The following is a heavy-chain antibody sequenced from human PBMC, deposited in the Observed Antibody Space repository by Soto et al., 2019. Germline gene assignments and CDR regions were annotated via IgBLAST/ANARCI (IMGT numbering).Heavy chain of an antibody. V-gene: IGHV4-59*01. J-gene: IGHJ4*02. Sequence: PSVTLSLTCTVSGGSISSYYWSWIRQPPGKGLEWIGYIYYSGSTNYNPSLKSRVTISVDTSKNQFSLKLSSVTAADTAVYYCARLISTVGYSGYDYLIDWGQGTLVTVSS. D-gene: IGHD5-12*01. CDR2: IYYSGST. CDR3: ARLISTVGYSGYDYLID. CDR1: GGSISSYY.